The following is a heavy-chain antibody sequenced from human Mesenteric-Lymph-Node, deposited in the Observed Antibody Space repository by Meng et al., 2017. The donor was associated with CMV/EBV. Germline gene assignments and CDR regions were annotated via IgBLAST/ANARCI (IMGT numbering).Heavy chain of an antibody. J-gene: IGHJ4*02. Sequence: SGCYHWSWIRQHPGKGLEWIGYIYYSGSTYYNPSLKSRVTISVDTSKNQFSLKLSSVTAADTAVYYCARDHGSRYCSGGSCQGIDYWGQGTLVTVSS. CDR1: SGCYH. CDR3: ARDHGSRYCSGGSCQGIDY. CDR2: IYYSGST. D-gene: IGHD2-15*01. V-gene: IGHV4-31*02.